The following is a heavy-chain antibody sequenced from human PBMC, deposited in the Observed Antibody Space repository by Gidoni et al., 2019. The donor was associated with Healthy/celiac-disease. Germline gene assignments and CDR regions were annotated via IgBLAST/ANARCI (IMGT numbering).Heavy chain of an antibody. CDR2: INPNSGGT. V-gene: IGHV1-2*02. D-gene: IGHD6-19*01. J-gene: IGHJ4*02. CDR3: ARDPGIAVAGTSPDY. CDR1: GYTFTGYY. Sequence: QVQLVQSGAEVKKPVASVKVSCKASGYTFTGYYMHWVRQAPGQGLEWMGWINPNSGGTNYAQKFQGRVTMTRDTSISTAYMELSRLRSDDTAVYYCARDPGIAVAGTSPDYWGQGTLVTVSS.